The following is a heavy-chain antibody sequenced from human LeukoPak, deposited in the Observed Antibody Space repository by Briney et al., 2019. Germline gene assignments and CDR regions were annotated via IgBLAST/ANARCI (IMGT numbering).Heavy chain of an antibody. CDR1: GFTFSTVG. Sequence: GGSLRLSCATAGFTFSTVGIHWVRQTPGKGLEWAAAIQSDGSKQYYGDSVKGRFTISRDSSKNTVYLQMNSLRAEDTAVYYCAKVPSGRLCSGNSCYSVGDYWGQGTLVTVSS. J-gene: IGHJ4*02. V-gene: IGHV3-33*03. CDR3: AKVPSGRLCSGNSCYSVGDY. CDR2: IQSDGSKQ. D-gene: IGHD2-15*01.